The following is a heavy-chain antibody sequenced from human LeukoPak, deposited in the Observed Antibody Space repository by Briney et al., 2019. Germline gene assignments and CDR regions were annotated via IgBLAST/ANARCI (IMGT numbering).Heavy chain of an antibody. V-gene: IGHV3-74*01. J-gene: IGHJ6*02. CDR2: TSNDGSST. CDR3: ARGIWRSYGLDV. CDR1: GFTFSTYW. Sequence: GGSLRLSCAASGFTFSTYWMHWVRQAPGRGLVWLSRTSNDGSSTTYADSVKGRFTISRDNTKNTLYVQMDSLRPEDTAVYYCARGIWRSYGLDVWGQGTTVTVSS.